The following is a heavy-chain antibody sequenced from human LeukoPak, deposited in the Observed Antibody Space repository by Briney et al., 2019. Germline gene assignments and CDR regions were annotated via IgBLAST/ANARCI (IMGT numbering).Heavy chain of an antibody. V-gene: IGHV4-59*01. J-gene: IGHJ4*02. CDR2: LYYSGSI. CDR1: GGSISSYY. D-gene: IGHD3-10*01. Sequence: PSETLSLTCTVSGGSISSYYWTWIRQPPGKGLEWIAYLYYSGSINYNPSLKSRVTISVDTSKNQFSLKLSSVTAADTAVYYCGRHFGGSSGSFYTDYWGQGTLVTVSS. CDR3: GRHFGGSSGSFYTDY.